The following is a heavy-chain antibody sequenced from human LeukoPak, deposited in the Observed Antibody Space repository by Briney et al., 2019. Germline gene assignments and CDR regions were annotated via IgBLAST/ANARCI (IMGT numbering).Heavy chain of an antibody. CDR3: ARAGRIAAASKYYYYMDV. J-gene: IGHJ6*03. CDR1: GGSFSGYY. CDR2: INHSGST. Sequence: SENLSLTCAVYGGSFSGYYWGWIRQPPGKGLEWIGEINHSGSTNYNPSLKSRVTISVDTSKNQFSLKLSPVTAADTAVYYCARAGRIAAASKYYYYMDVWGKGTTVTVSS. D-gene: IGHD6-13*01. V-gene: IGHV4-34*01.